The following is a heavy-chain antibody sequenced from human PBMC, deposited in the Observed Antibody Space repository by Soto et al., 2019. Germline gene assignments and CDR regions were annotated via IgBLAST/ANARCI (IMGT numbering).Heavy chain of an antibody. D-gene: IGHD6-19*01. V-gene: IGHV3-23*01. CDR2: ISSGGDIS. CDR3: ARRIALAGKNWFDP. Sequence: EVQLLESGGGLVQPGGSLRLSCAASGFTFSSDAMSWVRQAPGKGLEWVSVISSGGDISHYADSVKARFTISRDNSKNTLYLQMNILRVEDTAVYYCARRIALAGKNWFDPWGQGTLVDVSS. CDR1: GFTFSSDA. J-gene: IGHJ5*02.